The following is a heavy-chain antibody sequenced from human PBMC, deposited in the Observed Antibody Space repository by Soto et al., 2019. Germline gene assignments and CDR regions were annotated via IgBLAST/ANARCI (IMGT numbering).Heavy chain of an antibody. CDR3: AKDIYYYENTGFYFFLPLDY. D-gene: IGHD3-22*01. Sequence: PSETLSLTCAVSGGSISSTTYYWGWIRQPPGKGLEWIGTISYSGATYYIPSLKSRVTISVDTSNNQLFLKLTSVTAADTAVYYCAKDIYYYENTGFYFFLPLDYWGQGALVTVSS. CDR2: ISYSGAT. J-gene: IGHJ4*02. CDR1: GGSISSTTYY. V-gene: IGHV4-39*02.